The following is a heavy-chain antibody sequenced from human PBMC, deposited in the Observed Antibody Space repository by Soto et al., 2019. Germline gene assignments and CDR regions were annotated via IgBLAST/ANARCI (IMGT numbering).Heavy chain of an antibody. J-gene: IGHJ6*02. Sequence: PGGSLRPSCAASGFTFSSYAMHWVRQAPSKGLEWVAVISYDGSNKYYADSVKGRFTISRDNSKNTLYLQMNSLRAEDTAVYYCARGWGHRIAVAGVPTGYYGMDVWGQGTTVTVSS. D-gene: IGHD6-19*01. CDR3: ARGWGHRIAVAGVPTGYYGMDV. CDR2: ISYDGSNK. CDR1: GFTFSSYA. V-gene: IGHV3-30-3*01.